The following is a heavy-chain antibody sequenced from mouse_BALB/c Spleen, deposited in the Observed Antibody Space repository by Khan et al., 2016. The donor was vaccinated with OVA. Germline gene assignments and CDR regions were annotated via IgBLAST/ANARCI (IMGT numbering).Heavy chain of an antibody. D-gene: IGHD1-2*01. CDR3: ARTARIKY. Sequence: EVQLQESGPGLVKPSQSLSLTCTVTGYSITSGYGWNWFRQFTGNKLEWLGYISNSGSTNYNSSLKSRISFTRDTSKNQFSLQLNSVTTEDTATYYCARTARIKYWGQGTTLTVSS. V-gene: IGHV3-2*02. CDR2: ISNSGST. J-gene: IGHJ2*01. CDR1: GYSITSGYG.